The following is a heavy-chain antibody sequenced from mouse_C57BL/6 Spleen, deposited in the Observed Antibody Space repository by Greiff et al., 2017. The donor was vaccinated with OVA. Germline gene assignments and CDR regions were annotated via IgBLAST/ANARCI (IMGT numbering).Heavy chain of an antibody. V-gene: IGHV1-80*01. J-gene: IGHJ2*01. D-gene: IGHD4-1*01. CDR3: ARSGTRTYFDY. CDR1: GYAFSSYW. Sequence: VQLQQSGAELVKPGASVKISCKASGYAFSSYWMNWVKQRPGKGLEWIGQIYPGDGDTNYNGKFKGKATLTVDKSSSTAYMQLSSLTSEDSAVYYCARSGTRTYFDYWGQGTTLTVSS. CDR2: IYPGDGDT.